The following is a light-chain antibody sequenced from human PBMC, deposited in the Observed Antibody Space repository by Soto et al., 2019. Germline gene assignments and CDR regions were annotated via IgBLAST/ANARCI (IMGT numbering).Light chain of an antibody. J-gene: IGKJ5*01. V-gene: IGKV1-17*01. Sequence: DIPMTQSPSSLSASVGDRVTITCWASQDIRNNLGWYQQKPGKAPKRLIYAASSLESGVPSRFSGSGSGTEFTLTISSLQPEDFATYYCLQHNNYPPITFGQGTRLEIK. CDR3: LQHNNYPPIT. CDR2: AAS. CDR1: QDIRNN.